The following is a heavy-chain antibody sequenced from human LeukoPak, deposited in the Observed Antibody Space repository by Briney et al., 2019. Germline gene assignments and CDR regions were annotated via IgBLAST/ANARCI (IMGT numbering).Heavy chain of an antibody. CDR1: GGSISSYY. V-gene: IGHV4-59*12. CDR3: ARDNNYYGSGSFDY. D-gene: IGHD3-10*01. J-gene: IGHJ4*02. Sequence: SETLSLTCTVSGGSISSYYWSWIRQPPGKGLEWIGYIYYSGSTNYNPSLKSRVTMSVDTSKNQFSLKLSSVTAADTAVYYCARDNNYYGSGSFDYWGQGTLVTVSS. CDR2: IYYSGST.